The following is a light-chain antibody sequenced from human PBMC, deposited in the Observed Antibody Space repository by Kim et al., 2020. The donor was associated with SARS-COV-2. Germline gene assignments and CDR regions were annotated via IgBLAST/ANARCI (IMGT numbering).Light chain of an antibody. CDR1: QGVSSY. J-gene: IGKJ5*01. V-gene: IGKV3-11*01. CDR3: QQRSNWPPLT. Sequence: SPGERATLSCGASQGVSSYLAWYQQKPGQAPRLLIYDASNRATGIPARFSGSGSGTDFTLTISSLEPEDFAVYYCQQRSNWPPLTFGQGTRLEIK. CDR2: DAS.